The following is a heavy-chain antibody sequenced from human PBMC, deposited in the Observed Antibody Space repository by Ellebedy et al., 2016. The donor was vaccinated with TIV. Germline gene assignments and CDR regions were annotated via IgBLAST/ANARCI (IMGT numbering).Heavy chain of an antibody. CDR3: ARNHYDQSGYYYLSHFDS. CDR1: GFIFDDHG. Sequence: GESLKISCVASGFIFDDHGMSWVRQAPGKGLEWVSVINWSGATTVYADSVKGRFTISRDNAKNFLYLQLNSLRAEDTALYYCARNHYDQSGYYYLSHFDSWGQGTLVTVSA. CDR2: INWSGATT. J-gene: IGHJ4*02. V-gene: IGHV3-20*04. D-gene: IGHD3-22*01.